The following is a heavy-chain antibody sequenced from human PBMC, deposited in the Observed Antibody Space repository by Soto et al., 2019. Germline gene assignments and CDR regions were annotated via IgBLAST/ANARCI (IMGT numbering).Heavy chain of an antibody. V-gene: IGHV4-59*01. Sequence: SETLSLTCTVSGGSISTYYWTWIRQPPGKGLEFIGYIYHSGSTNYNPSLKSRVTISVDTSRNQFSLRLSSVTAADTAVYYCARGAPYNRFFDYWGQGTLVTVSS. CDR1: GGSISTYY. CDR2: IYHSGST. D-gene: IGHD1-20*01. J-gene: IGHJ4*02. CDR3: ARGAPYNRFFDY.